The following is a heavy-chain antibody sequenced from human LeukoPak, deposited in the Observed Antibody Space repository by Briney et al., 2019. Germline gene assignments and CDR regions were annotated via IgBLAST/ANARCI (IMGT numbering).Heavy chain of an antibody. CDR2: ISAYNGNT. Sequence: ASVKVSCKASGYTFSGYGISWVRQARQAPGQGLEWMGWISAYNGNTIYVQNLQGRVTMTTDTSTTTAYMELRSLTSDDTAVYYCARTPFLHCSGGTCYSDSWGQGTLVTVSS. V-gene: IGHV1-18*01. J-gene: IGHJ4*02. D-gene: IGHD2-15*01. CDR3: ARTPFLHCSGGTCYSDS. CDR1: GYTFSGYG.